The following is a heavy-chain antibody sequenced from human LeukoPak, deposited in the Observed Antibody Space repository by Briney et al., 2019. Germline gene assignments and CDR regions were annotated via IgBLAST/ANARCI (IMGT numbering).Heavy chain of an antibody. CDR1: GGSFSGYY. V-gene: IGHV4-34*01. D-gene: IGHD6-13*01. CDR3: ARGGDIAIDY. CDR2: INHSGST. Sequence: ESSETLSLTCAVYGGSFSGYYWSWIRQPPGKGLEWIGEINHSGSTNYNPSLKSRVTISVDTSKNQFSLKLSSVTAADTAVYYCARGGDIAIDYWGQGALVTVS. J-gene: IGHJ4*02.